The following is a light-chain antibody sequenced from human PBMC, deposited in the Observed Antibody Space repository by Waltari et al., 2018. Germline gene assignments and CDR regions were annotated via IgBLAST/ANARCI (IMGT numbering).Light chain of an antibody. V-gene: IGLV2-14*01. CDR3: SSYTSIGVV. J-gene: IGLJ2*01. CDR2: DVY. CDR1: GSDVGGYDY. Sequence: QSALTQPASVSGSPGQAIIISCTGTGSDVGGYDYVSWYQQYPGKAPRLLIYDVYNRPSVVSIRFAGAKSDNTASLTISGRQAEDVSVYYCSSYTSIGVVFGGVTKLTVL.